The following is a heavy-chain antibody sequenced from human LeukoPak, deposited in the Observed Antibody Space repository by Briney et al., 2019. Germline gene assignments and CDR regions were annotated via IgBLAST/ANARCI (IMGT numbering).Heavy chain of an antibody. CDR1: GYTFTNYG. CDR3: ARYNSMFRGVTMSDY. Sequence: ASVKVSCKASGYTFTNYGFSWVRQAPGQGLEWMGNSAYNGNTNYAQKFQDRVTMTTDTSTSTAYMELRSLKSDDTAVYYCARYNSMFRGVTMSDYWGQGTLVIVSS. CDR2: NSAYNGNT. J-gene: IGHJ4*02. D-gene: IGHD3-10*01. V-gene: IGHV1-18*01.